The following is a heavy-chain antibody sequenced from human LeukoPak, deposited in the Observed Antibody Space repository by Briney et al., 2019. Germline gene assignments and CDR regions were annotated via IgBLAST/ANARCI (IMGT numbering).Heavy chain of an antibody. V-gene: IGHV3-23*01. J-gene: IGHJ4*02. CDR1: GFTFSSSG. CDR2: ISASGGST. CDR3: AKRAPYYFDF. Sequence: GGSLRLSCAASGFTFSSSGMGWVRQAPGEGLEWVSSISASGGSTYYADSVKGRFTISRDNAQNTLYLQMHSLRAEDTALYYCAKRAPYYFDFWGQGTLVTVSS.